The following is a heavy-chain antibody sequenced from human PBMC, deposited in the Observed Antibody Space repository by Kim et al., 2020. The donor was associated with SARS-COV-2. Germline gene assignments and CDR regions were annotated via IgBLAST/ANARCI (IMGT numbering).Heavy chain of an antibody. J-gene: IGHJ3*02. V-gene: IGHV3-11*06. CDR2: T. CDR3: VRENDWAFDI. D-gene: IGHD3-3*01. Sequence: TKHAASVKGQFPIYRDKTTNALYLKMNGLRAEDTAVYYCVRENDWAFDIWGQGTMVTVSS.